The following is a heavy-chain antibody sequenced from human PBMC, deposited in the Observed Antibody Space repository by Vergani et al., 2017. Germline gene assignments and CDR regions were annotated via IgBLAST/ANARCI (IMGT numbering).Heavy chain of an antibody. CDR3: ATSTRVYGSRFDY. J-gene: IGHJ4*02. D-gene: IGHD5/OR15-5a*01. CDR1: GYTFTSYY. CDR2: INPRGGST. Sequence: QVQLVQSGAEVKKPGASVKVSCKASGYTFTSYYMHWVRQAPGQGLEWMGIINPRGGSTSYAQKFQGRVTMTRDTSTSTVYMELSSLRSEDTAVYYCATSTRVYGSRFDYWGQGTLVTVSS. V-gene: IGHV1-46*01.